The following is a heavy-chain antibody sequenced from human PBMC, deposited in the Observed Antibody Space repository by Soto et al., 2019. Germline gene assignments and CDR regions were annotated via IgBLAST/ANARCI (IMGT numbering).Heavy chain of an antibody. J-gene: IGHJ4*02. Sequence: SETLSLTCSVSGVTMSYGGYYWSWIRQPPGKGLEWIGEINHSGSTNYNPSLKSRVTISVDTSKNQFSLKLSSVTAADTAVYYCARGGYYDFGVWGQGTLVTVSS. CDR1: GVTMSYGGYY. D-gene: IGHD3-3*01. CDR3: ARGGYYDFGV. V-gene: IGHV4-34*01. CDR2: INHSGST.